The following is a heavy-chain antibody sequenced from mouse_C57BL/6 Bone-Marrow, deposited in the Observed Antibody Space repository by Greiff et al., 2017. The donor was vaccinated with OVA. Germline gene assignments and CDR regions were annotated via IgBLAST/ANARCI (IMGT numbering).Heavy chain of an antibody. CDR2: IRNKPNGSTT. J-gene: IGHJ2*01. D-gene: IGHD3-3*01. CDR3: ARYRRRVAVHSFDY. Sequence: EVHLVESGGGLVQPGDSLSLSCAASGFTFTNYYMSWVRQPPGKALEWLAFIRNKPNGSTTEYSASVKGRFTISRDNSQSILYLKMYALRGRHSAAYYGARYRRRVAVHSFDYWGQGTALTVSS. CDR1: GFTFTNYY. V-gene: IGHV7-3*01.